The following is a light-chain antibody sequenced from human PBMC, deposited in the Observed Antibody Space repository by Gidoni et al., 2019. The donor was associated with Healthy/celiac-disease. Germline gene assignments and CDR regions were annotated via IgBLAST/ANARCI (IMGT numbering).Light chain of an antibody. CDR1: QSVLYSSNNKNY. V-gene: IGKV4-1*01. CDR3: QQYYSTPYT. CDR2: WAS. Sequence: DIVMTQSPDSLAVSLGERATINCKSSQSVLYSSNNKNYLDWYQQKPGQPPKLLIYWASTRESGVPDRFSCSGSGTDFTLTISSLQAEDVAFYYCQQYYSTPYTFGQGTKLEIK. J-gene: IGKJ2*01.